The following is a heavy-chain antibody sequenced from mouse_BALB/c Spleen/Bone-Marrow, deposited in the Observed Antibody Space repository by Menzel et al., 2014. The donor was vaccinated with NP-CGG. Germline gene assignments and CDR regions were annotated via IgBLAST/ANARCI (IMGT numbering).Heavy chain of an antibody. D-gene: IGHD1-1*01. CDR1: GYTFTGYW. CDR3: AYGSSFGFAY. V-gene: IGHV1-74*01. Sequence: QVQLQQSGAELVRPGASVKLSCRTSGYTFTGYWMNWVKQRPEQGLEWFGRIDPYDSETHYNQKFKVKAILTVDKSSSTAYMQLSSLTSEDSAVYYCAYGSSFGFAYWGQGTLVTVSA. J-gene: IGHJ3*01. CDR2: IDPYDSET.